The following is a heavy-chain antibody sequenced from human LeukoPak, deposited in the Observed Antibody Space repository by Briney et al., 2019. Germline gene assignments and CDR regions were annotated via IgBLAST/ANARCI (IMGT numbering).Heavy chain of an antibody. D-gene: IGHD6-13*01. V-gene: IGHV3-21*01. J-gene: IGHJ5*02. CDR2: ISSSSSYV. CDR3: ARGGGAAAGPPYNWFDP. CDR1: GFTFSSYS. Sequence: GGSLRLSCAASGFTFSSYSTNWVRQAPGKGLEWVSSISSSSSYVYYADSVKGRFTISRDNAKNSLYLQMNSLRAEDTAVYYCARGGGAAAGPPYNWFDPWGQGTLVTVSS.